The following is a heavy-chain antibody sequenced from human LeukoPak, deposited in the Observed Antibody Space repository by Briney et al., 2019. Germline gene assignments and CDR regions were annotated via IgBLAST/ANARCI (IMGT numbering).Heavy chain of an antibody. V-gene: IGHV4-34*01. J-gene: IGHJ5*02. CDR3: AKIEVGRFDP. CDR1: GGSFSGYY. CDR2: INQSGST. D-gene: IGHD1-26*01. Sequence: SETLSLTCAVYGGSFSGYYWSWIRQPPGKGLEWIGEINQSGSTTYNPSLKSRVSISVDTSRNQFSLNLRSVTAADTAVYYCAKIEVGRFDPWGQGTLVTVSS.